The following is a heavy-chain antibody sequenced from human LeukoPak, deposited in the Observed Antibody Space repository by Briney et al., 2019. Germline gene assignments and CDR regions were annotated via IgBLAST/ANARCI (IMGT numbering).Heavy chain of an antibody. CDR1: GFPFSSYE. V-gene: IGHV3-48*03. J-gene: IGHJ4*02. Sequence: GGSLRLSCAGSGFPFSSYEMNWLRQAPGKGLEWVSHIDSSGITIYYGDSVKGRFTISRDNAKNSIYLQMDSLRAEDTAIYYCARDSVGDLLDYWGQGTPVTVSS. CDR2: IDSSGITI. CDR3: ARDSVGDLLDY. D-gene: IGHD4-17*01.